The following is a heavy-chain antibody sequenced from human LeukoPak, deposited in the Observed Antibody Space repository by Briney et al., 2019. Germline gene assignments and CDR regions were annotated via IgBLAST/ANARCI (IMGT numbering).Heavy chain of an antibody. D-gene: IGHD2-21*02. CDR1: GGSFSGYY. V-gene: IGHV4-59*08. J-gene: IGHJ4*02. CDR3: ARTLVVVTAYYFDY. CDR2: IYYSGSS. Sequence: SETLSLTCAVYGGSFSGYYWSWIRQPPGKGLEWIGYIYYSGSSNYNPSLKSRVTISVDTSKNQFSLKLSSVTAADTAVYYCARTLVVVTAYYFDYWGQGTLVTVSS.